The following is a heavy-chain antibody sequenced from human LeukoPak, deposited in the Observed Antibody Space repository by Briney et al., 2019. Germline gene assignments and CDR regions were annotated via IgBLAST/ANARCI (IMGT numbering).Heavy chain of an antibody. D-gene: IGHD6-19*01. CDR2: ISGDGGSR. V-gene: IGHV3-43*02. CDR1: GFTFADYA. CDR3: AKGADPLTWRMTTVAGTRFDF. J-gene: IGHJ4*02. Sequence: GGSLRLSCTVSGFTFADYAMHWVRQAPGKGLEWVSLISGDGGSRYYAGSVKGRFTVSRDNSKNSLYLQMNRLRSEDTAFYYCAKGADPLTWRMTTVAGTRFDFWGQGTLVTVSS.